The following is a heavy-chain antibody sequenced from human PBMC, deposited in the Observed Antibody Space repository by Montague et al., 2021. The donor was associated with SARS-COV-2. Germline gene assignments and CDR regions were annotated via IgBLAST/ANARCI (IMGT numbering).Heavy chain of an antibody. D-gene: IGHD3-22*01. CDR3: ARGIPTPMRWLLVVDDAFVS. Sequence: SETLSLTCTVSGGSISSYYWSWIRQPPGKGLEWIGYIYYSGSTNYNPSLKSRGTISVDTSKNQFSLKLSSVTAADTAMYYCARGIPTPMRWLLVVDDAFVSGAKGQWSPSLQ. CDR2: IYYSGST. J-gene: IGHJ3*01. V-gene: IGHV4-59*01. CDR1: GGSISSYY.